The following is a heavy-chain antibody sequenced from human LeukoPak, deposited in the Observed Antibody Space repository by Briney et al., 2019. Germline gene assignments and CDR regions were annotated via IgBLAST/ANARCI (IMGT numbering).Heavy chain of an antibody. Sequence: GGSLRLSCAASGFTFSSYEMNWVRQAPGKGLEWVSYISSSGSTIYYADSVKGRFTISRDNAKNSLYLQMNSLRAEDMAVYYCAGSKELRGDWFDPWGQGTLVTVSS. CDR1: GFTFSSYE. J-gene: IGHJ5*02. V-gene: IGHV3-48*03. D-gene: IGHD1-26*01. CDR3: AGSKELRGDWFDP. CDR2: ISSSGSTI.